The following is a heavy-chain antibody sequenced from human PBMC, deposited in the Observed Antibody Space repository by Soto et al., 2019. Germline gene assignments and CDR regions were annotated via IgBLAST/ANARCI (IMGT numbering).Heavy chain of an antibody. J-gene: IGHJ4*02. CDR2: IMPILGIA. Sequence: QVQLVQSGAEVKKPGSSVKVSCKASGGTFSSYTISWVRQAPGQGLEWMGRIMPILGIANYAQKFQGRVTITADKSTSTAYMELSSLRSEDTAVYYCASESGGYCSGGSCYRRGVLGYWGQGTLVTVSS. CDR3: ASESGGYCSGGSCYRRGVLGY. V-gene: IGHV1-69*02. D-gene: IGHD2-15*01. CDR1: GGTFSSYT.